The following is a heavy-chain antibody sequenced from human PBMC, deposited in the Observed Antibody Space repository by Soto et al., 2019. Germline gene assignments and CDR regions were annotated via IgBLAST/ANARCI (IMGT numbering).Heavy chain of an antibody. CDR2: ISVSGANT. CDR3: ADGGEWAFNFVY. Sequence: GGSLRLSCAASGFTFSTYAMSWVRQAPGEGLEWVSGISVSGANTYYADPVKGRFTISRDNSKNTLYLQMNNLRAEDTAVYYCADGGEWAFNFVYWGQGTQVTVSS. D-gene: IGHD3-10*01. J-gene: IGHJ4*02. V-gene: IGHV3-23*01. CDR1: GFTFSTYA.